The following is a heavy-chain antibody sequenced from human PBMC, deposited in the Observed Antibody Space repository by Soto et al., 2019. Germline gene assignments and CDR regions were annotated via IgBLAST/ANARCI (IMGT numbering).Heavy chain of an antibody. V-gene: IGHV3-74*01. Sequence: GSLRLSCAASGFTFSTYWMHWVRQAPGKGLVWVSHIKTDGRTTTYADSVKGRFTISRDNAKNTLYLQMNSLRAEDTAVYYCVRDAWGVHHWGQGTQVTVSS. J-gene: IGHJ5*02. CDR1: GFTFSTYW. CDR2: IKTDGRTT. CDR3: VRDAWGVHH. D-gene: IGHD2-8*01.